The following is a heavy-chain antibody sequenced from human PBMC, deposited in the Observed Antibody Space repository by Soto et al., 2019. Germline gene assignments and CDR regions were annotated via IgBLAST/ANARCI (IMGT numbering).Heavy chain of an antibody. V-gene: IGHV3-23*01. CDR1: GFTFSSYA. J-gene: IGHJ4*02. D-gene: IGHD3-10*01. Sequence: GGSLRLSCAASGFTFSSYAMSWVRQAPGKGLEWVSAISGSGGSTYYADSVKGRFTISRDNSKNTLYLQMNSLRAEDTAVYYCAKDRAVRGVIKRDHLDFDYWGQGTLVTVSS. CDR3: AKDRAVRGVIKRDHLDFDY. CDR2: ISGSGGST.